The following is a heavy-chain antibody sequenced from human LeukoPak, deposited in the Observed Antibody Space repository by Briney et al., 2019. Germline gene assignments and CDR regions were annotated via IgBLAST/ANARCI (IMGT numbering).Heavy chain of an antibody. V-gene: IGHV1-69*06. CDR2: IIPIFGTA. D-gene: IGHD2-2*01. Sequence: ASVEVSCKASGGTFSSYAISWVRQAPGQGLEWMGGIIPIFGTANYAQKFQGRVTITADKSTSTAYMELSSLRSEDAAVYYCARNWGCSSTSCYGRLGYYYYYMDVWGKGTTVTVSS. J-gene: IGHJ6*03. CDR1: GGTFSSYA. CDR3: ARNWGCSSTSCYGRLGYYYYYMDV.